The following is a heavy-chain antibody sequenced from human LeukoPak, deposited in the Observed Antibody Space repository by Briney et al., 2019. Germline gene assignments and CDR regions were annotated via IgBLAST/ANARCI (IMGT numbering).Heavy chain of an antibody. CDR1: GGSISSSNW. Sequence: PSETLSLTCAVSGGSISSSNWWSWVRQPPGKGLEWIGEINHSGSTNYNPSLKSRVTISVDTSKNQFSLKLSSVTAADTAVYYCASDLIAAAGTPDYWGQGTLVTVSS. J-gene: IGHJ4*02. D-gene: IGHD6-13*01. CDR2: INHSGST. CDR3: ASDLIAAAGTPDY. V-gene: IGHV4-4*02.